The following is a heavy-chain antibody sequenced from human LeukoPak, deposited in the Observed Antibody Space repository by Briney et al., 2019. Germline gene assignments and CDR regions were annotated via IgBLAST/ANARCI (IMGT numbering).Heavy chain of an antibody. CDR1: GGSISSYY. Sequence: SETLSLTCTVSGGSISSYYWSWIRQPPGKGLEWIGYIYTSGSTNHNPSLKSRVTISVDTSKNQFSLKLSSVTAADTAVYYCARHTYSSSDWFDPWGQGTLVTVSS. D-gene: IGHD6-6*01. J-gene: IGHJ5*02. CDR2: IYTSGST. CDR3: ARHTYSSSDWFDP. V-gene: IGHV4-4*09.